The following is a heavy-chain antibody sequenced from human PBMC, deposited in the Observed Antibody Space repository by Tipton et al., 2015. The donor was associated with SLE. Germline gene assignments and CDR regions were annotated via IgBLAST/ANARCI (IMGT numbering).Heavy chain of an antibody. CDR2: VNHSGST. D-gene: IGHD4-17*01. V-gene: IGHV4-4*02. CDR1: GFTFRNAW. J-gene: IGHJ4*02. Sequence: SLRLSCTVSGFTFRNAWMTWVRQAPGKGLEWVGEVNHSGSTNYNPSLKSRLTISVDTSKNQFSLRLNSVTAADTAVYYCARDPNFGDPGTFDYWGQGTLVTVSS. CDR3: ARDPNFGDPGTFDY.